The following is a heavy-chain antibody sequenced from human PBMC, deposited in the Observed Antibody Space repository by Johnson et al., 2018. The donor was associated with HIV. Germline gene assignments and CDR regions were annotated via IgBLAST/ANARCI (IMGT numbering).Heavy chain of an antibody. CDR2: INRDGSEK. J-gene: IGHJ3*02. V-gene: IGHV3-7*02. CDR3: ARGRDSSGWYRNVFDI. D-gene: IGHD6-19*01. CDR1: GFSFSSYW. Sequence: VQLVESGGGLVQPGGSLRLSCAASGFSFSSYWMSWVRQAPGKGLAWVANINRDGSEKYYVDSVKGRFTISRDNTNNSLYLQMNSLRAEDTAVYYCARGRDSSGWYRNVFDIWGQGTMVTVSS.